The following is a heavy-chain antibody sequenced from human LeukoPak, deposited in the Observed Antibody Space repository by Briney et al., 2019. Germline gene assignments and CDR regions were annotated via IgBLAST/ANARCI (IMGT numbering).Heavy chain of an antibody. CDR1: GYTFTSYA. J-gene: IGHJ3*02. CDR2: INTDTGSS. Sequence: ASVKASCKASGYTFTSYAMNWVRQAPGQGLEWMGWINTDTGSSTYAQGFTGRFVFSVDTSVSTAYLQISSLKTEDTAVYYCAREILRLDIWGQGTMVTVSS. V-gene: IGHV7-4-1*02. CDR3: AREILRLDI.